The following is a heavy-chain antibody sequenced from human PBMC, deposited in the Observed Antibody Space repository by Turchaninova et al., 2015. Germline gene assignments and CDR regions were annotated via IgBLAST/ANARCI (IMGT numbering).Heavy chain of an antibody. CDR1: GFTFSSYG. CDR2: ISSDGSNK. J-gene: IGHJ4*02. V-gene: IGHV3-30*18. Sequence: QVQLVESGGGVVQPGRSLRLSCAASGFTFSSYGMHWVRQAPGKGLEWVAVISSDGSNKYYADAGKGRFTISRDNSKNTLYLQMNSLRAEDTAVHYCAKGTPEMALDYWGQGTLVTVSS. CDR3: AKGTPEMALDY. D-gene: IGHD5-24*01.